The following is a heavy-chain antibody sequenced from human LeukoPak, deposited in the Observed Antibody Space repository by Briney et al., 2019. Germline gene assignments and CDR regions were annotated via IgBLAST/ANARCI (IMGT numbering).Heavy chain of an antibody. CDR1: GFTFSRHN. CDR2: ISSSSSYI. D-gene: IGHD3-10*01. CDR3: ARGNLWFGELVY. V-gene: IGHV3-21*01. Sequence: PGGSLRLSCAASGFTFSRHNMNWVRQAPGKGLEWVSSISSSSSYIYYADSVKGRFTISRDNARNSLYLQMNSLRAEDTAVYYCARGNLWFGELVYWGQGTLVTVSS. J-gene: IGHJ4*02.